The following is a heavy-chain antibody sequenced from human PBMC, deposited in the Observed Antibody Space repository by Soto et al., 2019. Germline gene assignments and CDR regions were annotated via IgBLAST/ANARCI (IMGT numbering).Heavy chain of an antibody. D-gene: IGHD3-10*01. CDR2: ISSSGVNT. V-gene: IGHV3-23*01. J-gene: IGHJ5*02. CDR3: ARAQFYSGSGRYNNLMFDP. CDR1: GFTFSSYA. Sequence: GGSLRLSCGASGFTFSSYAMSWVRQAPGKGLEWVSAISSSGVNTYYADSVKGRFAISRDNSKNTLYLQMDSLRAEDTAVYYCARAQFYSGSGRYNNLMFDPWGQGSQVTVS.